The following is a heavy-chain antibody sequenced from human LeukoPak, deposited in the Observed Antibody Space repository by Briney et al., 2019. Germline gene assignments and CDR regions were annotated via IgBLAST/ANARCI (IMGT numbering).Heavy chain of an antibody. CDR3: ARIGIAAAGTNYYYYMDV. V-gene: IGHV6-1*01. D-gene: IGHD6-13*01. Sequence: ASQTVSLACAISGDSVSSNSAAWNWIRQSPSRGLEWLGRTYYRSKWYNDYAVSVKNRITINPDTSKNQFSLQLNSVTPEDTAVYYCARIGIAAAGTNYYYYMDVWGKGTTVTVSS. CDR1: GDSVSSNSAA. CDR2: TYYRSKWYN. J-gene: IGHJ6*03.